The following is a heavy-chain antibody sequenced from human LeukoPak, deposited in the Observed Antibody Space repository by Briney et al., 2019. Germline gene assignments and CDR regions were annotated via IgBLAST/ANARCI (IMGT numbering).Heavy chain of an antibody. Sequence: ASVKVSCKASGYTFTGYYMHWVRQAPGQGLEWIGWINPNNGGTNYAQKFQGRVTMTRGTSISTAYMELSRLTSDDTAVYHCARGRGSTSSNFDYWGQGTLVTVSS. J-gene: IGHJ4*02. CDR1: GYTFTGYY. CDR2: INPNNGGT. CDR3: ARGRGSTSSNFDY. V-gene: IGHV1-2*02. D-gene: IGHD2-2*01.